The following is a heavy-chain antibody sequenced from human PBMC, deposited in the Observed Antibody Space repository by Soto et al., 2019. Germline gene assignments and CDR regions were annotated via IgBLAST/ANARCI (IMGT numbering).Heavy chain of an antibody. CDR3: ARGDPLLGFGEKVYYGMDV. V-gene: IGHV4-59*01. CDR2: IYYSGST. D-gene: IGHD3-10*01. Sequence: QVQLQESGPGLVKPSETLSLTCTVSGGSISSYYWSWIRQPPGKGLEWIGYIYYSGSTNYNPSLTRRVTISVDTSKNQFSMKLSSVTAADTAVYYCARGDPLLGFGEKVYYGMDVWGQGTTVTVSS. J-gene: IGHJ6*02. CDR1: GGSISSYY.